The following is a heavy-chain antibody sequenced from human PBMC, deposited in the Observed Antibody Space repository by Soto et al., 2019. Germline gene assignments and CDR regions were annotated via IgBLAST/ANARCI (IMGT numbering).Heavy chain of an antibody. J-gene: IGHJ6*02. CDR3: VKARYYYDSSGYPSYYYYYGMDV. CDR2: ISSNGGST. V-gene: IGHV3-64D*06. CDR1: GFTFSSYA. Sequence: GGSLRLSCSASGFTFSSYAMHWVRQAPGKGLEYVSAISSNGGSTYYADSVKGRFTISRDNSKNTLYLQMSSLRAEDTAVYYCVKARYYYDSSGYPSYYYYYGMDVWGQGTTVTVSS. D-gene: IGHD3-22*01.